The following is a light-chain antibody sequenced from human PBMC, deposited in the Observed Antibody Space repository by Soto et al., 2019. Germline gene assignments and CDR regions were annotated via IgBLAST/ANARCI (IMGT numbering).Light chain of an antibody. CDR2: QVS. CDR3: SSYSSTYTLL. Sequence: QSVLTQPASVSGSPGQSITISCTGTSSDVGDYNYVSWYQQHPGKAPQLMIYQVSNRPSGVSSRFSGSKSGDTASLTISGLQAADEGDYFCSSYSSTYTLLFGSGTKVTVL. CDR1: SSDVGDYNY. V-gene: IGLV2-14*01. J-gene: IGLJ1*01.